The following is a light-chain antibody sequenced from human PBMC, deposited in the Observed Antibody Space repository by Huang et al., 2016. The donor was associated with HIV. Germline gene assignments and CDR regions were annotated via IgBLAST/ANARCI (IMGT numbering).Light chain of an antibody. Sequence: DIQMTQSPPSLSAFVGDRVTITCRASQAISNYLAWYQQTPGKVPKLLIYGASTLQSGFPSRFSGSGSGTDFTLTISSLQPEDVAVYFCQKYDSAPRTFGQGTRVEIK. CDR3: QKYDSAPRT. CDR1: QAISNY. CDR2: GAS. V-gene: IGKV1-27*01. J-gene: IGKJ1*01.